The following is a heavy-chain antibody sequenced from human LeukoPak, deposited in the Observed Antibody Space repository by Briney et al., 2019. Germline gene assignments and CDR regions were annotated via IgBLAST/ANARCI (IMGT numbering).Heavy chain of an antibody. CDR3: AKRGVVIRVILVGFHKEAYYFDS. CDR1: GITLSNYG. CDR2: ISGSGGGT. Sequence: AGGSLRFSCAVSGITLSNYGMSWVRQAPGKGLEWVAGISGSGGGTNYADSVKGRFTISRDNSKNTLYLQMNRLRAEDTAVYFCAKRGVVIRVILVGFHKEAYYFDSWGQGAQVTVSS. J-gene: IGHJ4*02. V-gene: IGHV3-23*01. D-gene: IGHD3-22*01.